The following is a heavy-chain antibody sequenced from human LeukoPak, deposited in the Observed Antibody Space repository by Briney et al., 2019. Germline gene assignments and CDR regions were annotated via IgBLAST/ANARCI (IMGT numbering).Heavy chain of an antibody. D-gene: IGHD2-15*01. CDR3: ARGPRIGYWAEEATAFDI. J-gene: IGHJ3*02. Sequence: ASVKVSCKASGYTFTSYDINWVRQATGQGLEWMGWMNPNSGNTGYAQKFQGRVTMTRNTSISTAYMELSSLRSEDTAVYYCARGPRIGYWAEEATAFDIWGQGTMVTVSS. CDR2: MNPNSGNT. V-gene: IGHV1-8*01. CDR1: GYTFTSYD.